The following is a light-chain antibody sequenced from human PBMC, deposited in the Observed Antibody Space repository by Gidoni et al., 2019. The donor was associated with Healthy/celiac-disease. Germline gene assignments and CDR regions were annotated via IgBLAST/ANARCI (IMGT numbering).Light chain of an antibody. CDR3: QQRSNWPLT. CDR2: DSS. V-gene: IGKV3-11*01. J-gene: IGKJ4*01. CDR1: QSVSSY. Sequence: EIVLTQSPATLSLSPGERATLSCRARQSVSSYLAWDQPKPGQAPRLLIYDSSNRATVIPARFSGSGARTDFTLTISSREPEDLAVYYCQQRSNWPLTFXGXTKVEIK.